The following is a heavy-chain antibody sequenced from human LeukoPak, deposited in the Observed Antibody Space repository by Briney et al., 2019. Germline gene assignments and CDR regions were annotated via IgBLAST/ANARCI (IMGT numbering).Heavy chain of an antibody. V-gene: IGHV3-11*03. CDR1: GIPFSDFY. J-gene: IGHJ4*02. D-gene: IGHD6-13*01. Sequence: GGSLRLSCVVSGIPFSDFYMNWIRQAPGKGLEWISYISSSSSYTDYAESVKGRFTISRDNAKSALYLEMNDLGVEDTAVYYCAAGTAADYWGQGTLVIVSS. CDR2: ISSSSSYT. CDR3: AAGTAADY.